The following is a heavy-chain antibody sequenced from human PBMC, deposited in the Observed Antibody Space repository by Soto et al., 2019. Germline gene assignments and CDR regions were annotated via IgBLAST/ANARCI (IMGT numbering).Heavy chain of an antibody. V-gene: IGHV2-5*02. CDR1: GFSLTTGVG. J-gene: IGHJ4*02. CDR2: VYWDDDK. CDR3: ATLTADF. Sequence: ITLEESGPTLVKPTETLTLTCTFSGFSLTTGVGVGWVRQPPGKALEWLALVYWDDDKHYTPSLMSRLTITEDITKGQVVLTMTNMDPVDTVTYYCATLTADFWGPGTLVTVSS.